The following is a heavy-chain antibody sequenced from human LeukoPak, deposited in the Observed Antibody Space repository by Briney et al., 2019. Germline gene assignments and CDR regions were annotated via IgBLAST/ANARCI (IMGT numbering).Heavy chain of an antibody. J-gene: IGHJ4*02. Sequence: GGSLRLSCAASGFTFSSYAMHWVRQAPGKGLEWVAVISYDGSNKYYADSVKGRFTISRGNSKNTLYLQMNSLRAEDTAVYYCARVRFGELGVPDFDYWGQGTLVTVSS. V-gene: IGHV3-30-3*01. CDR3: ARVRFGELGVPDFDY. CDR2: ISYDGSNK. CDR1: GFTFSSYA. D-gene: IGHD3-10*01.